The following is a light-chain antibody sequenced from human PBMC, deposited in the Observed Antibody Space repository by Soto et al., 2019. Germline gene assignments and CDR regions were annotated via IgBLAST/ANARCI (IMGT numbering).Light chain of an antibody. J-gene: IGKJ1*01. Sequence: EIVLTQSPGTLSLSPGERATLSCRANQSVSSRSLAWYQQKPGQAPRLLIYRTSNRATGIPDRFSGSGSGTDFTLTISRLEPEDFAVYWCQQYDSSPRTFGQGTKVDIK. CDR3: QQYDSSPRT. CDR2: RTS. V-gene: IGKV3-20*01. CDR1: QSVSSRS.